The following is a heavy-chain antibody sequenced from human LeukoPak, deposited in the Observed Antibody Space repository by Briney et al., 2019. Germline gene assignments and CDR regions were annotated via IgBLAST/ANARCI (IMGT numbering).Heavy chain of an antibody. V-gene: IGHV3-48*04. CDR1: GFTFSSYR. Sequence: GGSLRLSCAASGFTFSSYRMNWVRQAPGKGLEWVSHISSSSSTIYYADSVKGRFTISRDNAKNSLYLQMNSLRAEDTAVYYCARDIAIPQSWYFDLWGRGTLVTVSS. CDR2: ISSSSSTI. J-gene: IGHJ2*01. D-gene: IGHD2-15*01. CDR3: ARDIAIPQSWYFDL.